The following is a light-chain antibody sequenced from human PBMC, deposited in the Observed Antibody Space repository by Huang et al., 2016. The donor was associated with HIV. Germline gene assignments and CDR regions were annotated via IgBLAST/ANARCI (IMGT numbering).Light chain of an antibody. J-gene: IGKJ1*01. CDR3: QQYNFYPWT. V-gene: IGKV1-5*01. Sequence: DIQMTQSPSTLSASVGDRVTITCRAIQNIAGWLAWYQHKPGKAPKLLIYDVASLDAGVPATFSGSGSVTEFTLTISGRQPDDFATYYCQQYNFYPWTFGQGTKVEIK. CDR1: QNIAGW. CDR2: DVA.